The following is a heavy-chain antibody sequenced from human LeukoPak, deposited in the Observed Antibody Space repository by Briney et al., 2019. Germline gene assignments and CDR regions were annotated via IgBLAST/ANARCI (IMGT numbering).Heavy chain of an antibody. J-gene: IGHJ6*02. CDR3: ARIRGYFYGSVPGTYAMDV. V-gene: IGHV3-7*01. Sequence: PGGSLRLSCAASGFTFDIYWMMWVRQAPRKGLEWVAHIKEDGGEQYYVDSVKGRFTISRDNAKNSLYLQLNGMRAEDTAVYYCARIRGYFYGSVPGTYAMDVWGQGTTVTVSS. CDR1: GFTFDIYW. D-gene: IGHD5-18*01. CDR2: IKEDGGEQ.